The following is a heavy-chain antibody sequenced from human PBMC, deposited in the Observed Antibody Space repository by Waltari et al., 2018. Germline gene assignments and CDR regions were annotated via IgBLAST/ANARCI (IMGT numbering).Heavy chain of an antibody. CDR3: AREIYGGNSRPFDY. CDR2: IYYNGNT. V-gene: IGHV4-59*01. CDR1: GGSMDHYF. Sequence: QVQLQESGPGLMKPSETLSLTCTVSGGSMDHYFWHWIRQPPGKGLEWIGYIYYNGNTDSNPSLQSRVTISVDTSRSQFSLNLRSVTAADTAVYFCAREIYGGNSRPFDYWGQGTLVTVSS. D-gene: IGHD2-21*02. J-gene: IGHJ4*02.